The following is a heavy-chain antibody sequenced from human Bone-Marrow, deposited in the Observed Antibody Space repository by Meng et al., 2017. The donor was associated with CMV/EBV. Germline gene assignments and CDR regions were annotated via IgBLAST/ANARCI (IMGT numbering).Heavy chain of an antibody. CDR2: IRYDGSNK. V-gene: IGHV3-30*02. CDR3: AKDRIKRMTTGFDY. Sequence: GGSLRLSCAASGFTFSTYGIHWVRQAPGKGLEWVAFIRYDGSNKCYVDSVKGRFTISRDNSKNTLYLQMNSLRAEDTAVYYCAKDRIKRMTTGFDYWGQGTLVTVSS. D-gene: IGHD4-11*01. J-gene: IGHJ4*02. CDR1: GFTFSTYG.